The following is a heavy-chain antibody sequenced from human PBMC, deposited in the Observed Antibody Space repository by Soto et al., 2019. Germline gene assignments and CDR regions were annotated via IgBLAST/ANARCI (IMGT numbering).Heavy chain of an antibody. V-gene: IGHV3-30-3*01. CDR1: GFSFNFYA. Sequence: QVQLGESGGGVVHPGRSPRISCAATGFSFNFYAMYWVRQAPGKGLAWVAMISNDGSSENYADSVRGRFIISRDNSKKTLFLQMNSLRPEDTATYYCVRDSGANYGTFWYFDLWGRGTLVTVSS. D-gene: IGHD5-18*01. CDR2: ISNDGSSE. CDR3: VRDSGANYGTFWYFDL. J-gene: IGHJ2*01.